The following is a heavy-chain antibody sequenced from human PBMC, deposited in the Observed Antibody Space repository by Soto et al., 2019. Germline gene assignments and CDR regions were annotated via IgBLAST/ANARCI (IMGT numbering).Heavy chain of an antibody. CDR1: GFTFGNYV. CDR3: ARDLDWVLYDY. J-gene: IGHJ4*02. V-gene: IGHV3-74*01. Sequence: GGSLRISCAASGFTFGNYVMHWVRQAPGKGLVWVSRVSHDGSTTSYADSVKGRFTISRDNSKNTLYLQMNSLRDEDTAVYYCARDLDWVLYDYWGQGTPVTV. CDR2: VSHDGSTT. D-gene: IGHD3-3*01.